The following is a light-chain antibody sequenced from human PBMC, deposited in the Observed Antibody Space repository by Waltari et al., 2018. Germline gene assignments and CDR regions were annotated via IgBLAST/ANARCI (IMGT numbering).Light chain of an antibody. V-gene: IGKV3-20*01. CDR1: QSFSSTY. CDR3: LHYGSSTRT. CDR2: GAS. J-gene: IGKJ1*01. Sequence: EIVLTQSPGPLSLSPGERATLSCRASQSFSSTYLAWYQQKPGQAPRLLIYGASSRATGIPDRFSGSGSGTDFTLIITGLEPEDFAVYYCLHYGSSTRTFGQGTKVEIK.